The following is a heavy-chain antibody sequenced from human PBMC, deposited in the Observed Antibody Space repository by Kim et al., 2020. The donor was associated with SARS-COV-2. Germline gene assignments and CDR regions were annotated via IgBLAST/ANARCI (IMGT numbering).Heavy chain of an antibody. CDR2: IYYSGST. CDR3: ARVPQWLVRGYYFDY. V-gene: IGHV4-39*07. J-gene: IGHJ4*01. D-gene: IGHD6-19*01. Sequence: SETLSLTCTVSGGSISSSSYYWGWIRQPPGKGLEWIGSIYYSGSTYYNPSLKSRVTISVDTSKNQFSLKLSSVTAADTAVYYCARVPQWLVRGYYFDYWG. CDR1: GGSISSSSYY.